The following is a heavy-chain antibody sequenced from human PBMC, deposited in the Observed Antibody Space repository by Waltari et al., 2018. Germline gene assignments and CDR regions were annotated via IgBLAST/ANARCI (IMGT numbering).Heavy chain of an antibody. Sequence: QIQLVQSGGVVKQPGASMRGSCKTSGYIFANFGISWVRQAPGHGLAGMGWINTYNGETDYAQRFQGRVTMTADTSTTTVYFHVRSPRSDDTAVYYCARRIAIRGVPALDFWGQGAPVTVSS. CDR2: INTYNGET. CDR3: ARRIAIRGVPALDF. CDR1: GYIFANFG. D-gene: IGHD3-10*01. J-gene: IGHJ4*02. V-gene: IGHV1-18*01.